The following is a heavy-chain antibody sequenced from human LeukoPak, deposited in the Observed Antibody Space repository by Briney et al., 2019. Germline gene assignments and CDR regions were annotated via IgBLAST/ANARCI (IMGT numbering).Heavy chain of an antibody. CDR3: AAGKITIFGVVIMFDP. V-gene: IGHV1-58*01. J-gene: IGHJ5*02. CDR1: GFTFTSSA. CDR2: IVVGSGNT. D-gene: IGHD3-3*01. Sequence: SVKVSCKASGFTFTSSAVQRVRQARGQRLEWIGWIVVGSGNTNYAQKFQERVTITRDMSTSTAYMELSSLRSEDTAVYYCAAGKITIFGVVIMFDPWGQGTLVTVSS.